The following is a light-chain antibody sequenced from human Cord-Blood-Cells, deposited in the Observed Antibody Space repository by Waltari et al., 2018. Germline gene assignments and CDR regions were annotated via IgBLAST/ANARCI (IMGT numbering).Light chain of an antibody. V-gene: IGLV1-44*01. Sequence: QSVLTQPPSASGTPGQRVTIPCSGSSSNIVSNTVNWYQQLPGTAPKLLIYSNNQRPSGVPDRFSGSKSGTSASLAISGLQSEDEADYYCAAWDDSLNGHVFGTGTKVTVL. CDR3: AAWDDSLNGHV. CDR1: SSNIVSNT. CDR2: SNN. J-gene: IGLJ1*01.